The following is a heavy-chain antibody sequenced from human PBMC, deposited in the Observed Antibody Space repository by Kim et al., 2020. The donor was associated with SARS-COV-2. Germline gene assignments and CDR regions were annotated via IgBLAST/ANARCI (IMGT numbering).Heavy chain of an antibody. CDR1: GFSFGDFV. D-gene: IGHD5-12*01. V-gene: IGHV3-23*01. CDR2: IKSPEDKI. CDR3: VKAAWLDY. Sequence: GGSLRLSCVASGFSFGDFVMNWVRQAPGKGLKWVSVIKSPEDKIYYAASVRGRFTVSRDSATNTLYLQMNSLRADDTAVYYCVKAAWLDYWDAGSQVTVS. J-gene: IGHJ4*02.